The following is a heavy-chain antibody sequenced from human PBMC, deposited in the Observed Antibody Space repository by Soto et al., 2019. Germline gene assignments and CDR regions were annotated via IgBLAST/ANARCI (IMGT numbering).Heavy chain of an antibody. J-gene: IGHJ5*02. CDR1: GGSISSGDYY. CDR2: IYYSGST. CDR3: ASRYCSSTSCYTPHDNSWFDP. Sequence: PSETLSLTCTVSGGSISSGDYYWSWIRQPPGKGLEWIGYIYYSGSTYYNPSLKSRVTISVDTSKNQFSLKLSSVTAADTAVYYCASRYCSSTSCYTPHDNSWFDPWGQGTLVTVSS. D-gene: IGHD2-2*02. V-gene: IGHV4-30-4*01.